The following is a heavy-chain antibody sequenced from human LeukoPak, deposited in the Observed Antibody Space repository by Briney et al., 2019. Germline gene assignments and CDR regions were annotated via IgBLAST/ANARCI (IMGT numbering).Heavy chain of an antibody. J-gene: IGHJ4*02. V-gene: IGHV3-53*01. Sequence: GGSLRLSCAASGFTVSSNYMGWVRQAPGKGLGWVSIIYSGGATFYADSVKGRFTISRDDSKNTVSLQMNSLRIEDTAMYYCARGDYVDYWGLGVLVTVSS. CDR2: IYSGGAT. CDR3: ARGDYVDY. CDR1: GFTVSSNY.